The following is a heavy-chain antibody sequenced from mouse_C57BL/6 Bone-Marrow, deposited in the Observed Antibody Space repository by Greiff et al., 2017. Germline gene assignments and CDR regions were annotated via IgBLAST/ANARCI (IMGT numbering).Heavy chain of an antibody. V-gene: IGHV5-17*01. D-gene: IGHD2-4*01. J-gene: IGHJ3*01. Sequence: EVMLVESGGGLVKPGGSLKLSCAASGFTFSDYGMHWVRQAPEKGLEWVAYISSGSSTIYYADTVKGRFTISRDNAKNTLFLQMTSLRSEDTAMYYCARTGDYDWFAYWGQGTLVTVSA. CDR3: ARTGDYDWFAY. CDR1: GFTFSDYG. CDR2: ISSGSSTI.